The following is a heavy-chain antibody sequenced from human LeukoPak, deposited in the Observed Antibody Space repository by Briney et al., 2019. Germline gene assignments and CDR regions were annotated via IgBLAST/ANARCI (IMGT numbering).Heavy chain of an antibody. D-gene: IGHD3-9*01. Sequence: ASVKVSCKASGYTFTSYDINWVRQATGQGLEWMGWMNPNSGNTGYAQKFQGRVTMTRNTSISTAYMELSSLRSEDTAVYYCARGLNYDILTGFGRNWFDPWGQGTLVTVSS. CDR2: MNPNSGNT. CDR3: ARGLNYDILTGFGRNWFDP. CDR1: GYTFTSYD. J-gene: IGHJ5*02. V-gene: IGHV1-8*01.